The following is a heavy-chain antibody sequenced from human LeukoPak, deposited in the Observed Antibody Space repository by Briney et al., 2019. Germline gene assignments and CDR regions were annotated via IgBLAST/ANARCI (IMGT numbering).Heavy chain of an antibody. J-gene: IGHJ4*02. V-gene: IGHV3-30-3*01. D-gene: IGHD6-19*01. CDR3: VRYYGSGWIQFDY. CDR1: GFTFNYFA. CDR2: TSFDGTNK. Sequence: GGSLRLSCAGSGFTFNYFAIHWVRQAPGKGLEWVAVTSFDGTNKYYADSVKGRFTISRDNAKSSLYLQMNSLKVEDTAVYYCVRYYGSGWIQFDYWGQGTQVTVSS.